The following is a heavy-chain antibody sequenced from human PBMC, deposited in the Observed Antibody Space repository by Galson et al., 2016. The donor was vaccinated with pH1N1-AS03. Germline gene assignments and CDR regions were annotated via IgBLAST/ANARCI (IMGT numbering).Heavy chain of an antibody. J-gene: IGHJ4*02. CDR3: ARHNEAATLSAPSDY. D-gene: IGHD6-25*01. CDR1: GYTFTNSW. Sequence: QSGAEVKKPGESLKISCKTSGYTFTNSWIAWVRQMPGKGLEWMGFIHPIDSDTRYNPSFQGQVTISADKSINTAYPQWSSLKASDTAIYYCARHNEAATLSAPSDYWGQGTLVTVSS. CDR2: IHPIDSDT. V-gene: IGHV5-51*01.